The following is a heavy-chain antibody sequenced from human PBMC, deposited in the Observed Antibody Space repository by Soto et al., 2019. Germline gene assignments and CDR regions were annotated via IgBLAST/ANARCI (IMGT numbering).Heavy chain of an antibody. V-gene: IGHV1-69*06. Sequence: SVKVSCKASGGTFSSYAISWVRQAPGQGLEWMGGIIPIFGTANYAQKFQGRITITADKSTSTAYMELSSLRSEDTAVYYCAAGGYSYGVFDYWGQGTLVTVSS. CDR1: GGTFSSYA. CDR2: IIPIFGTA. J-gene: IGHJ4*02. D-gene: IGHD5-18*01. CDR3: AAGGYSYGVFDY.